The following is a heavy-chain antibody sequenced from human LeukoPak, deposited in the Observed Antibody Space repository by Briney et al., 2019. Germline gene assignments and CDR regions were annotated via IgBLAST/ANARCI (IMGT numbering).Heavy chain of an antibody. Sequence: GGSLRLSCATSGFTFSSYTMHWIRQAPGKGLEWVSSISGSNSYIFYADSVKGRFTVSRDNAKDSLYLQMNSLRAEDTAVYYCARALTTLTYEGYWGQGTLVTVSS. CDR2: ISGSNSYI. D-gene: IGHD1-1*01. V-gene: IGHV3-21*01. CDR3: ARALTTLTYEGY. CDR1: GFTFSSYT. J-gene: IGHJ4*02.